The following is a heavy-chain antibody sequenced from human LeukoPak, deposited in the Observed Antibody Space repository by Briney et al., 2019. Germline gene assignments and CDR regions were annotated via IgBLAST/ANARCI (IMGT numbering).Heavy chain of an antibody. V-gene: IGHV4-38-2*02. Sequence: ASETLSLTCTVSGYSISSGYYWGWIRQPPGKGLEWIGSIYHSGSTYYNPSLKSRVIISVDTSKNQFSLKLSSVTAADTAVYYCARAGWELGDYINWFDPWGQGTLVTVSS. D-gene: IGHD4-17*01. J-gene: IGHJ5*02. CDR3: ARAGWELGDYINWFDP. CDR1: GYSISSGYY. CDR2: IYHSGST.